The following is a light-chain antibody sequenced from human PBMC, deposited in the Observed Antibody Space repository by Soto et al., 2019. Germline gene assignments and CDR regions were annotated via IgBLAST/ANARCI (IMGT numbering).Light chain of an antibody. Sequence: EIVLTQSPATLSVSPGERATLSCRARQSVSDNLAWHQQKPGQAPRLLIYGASTRATGIPARFSGSGSGTDFTLTISSLEPEDFAVYYCQQLTDWPPQWTFGQGTKVDIK. CDR1: QSVSDN. CDR2: GAS. J-gene: IGKJ1*01. CDR3: QQLTDWPPQWT. V-gene: IGKV3-11*01.